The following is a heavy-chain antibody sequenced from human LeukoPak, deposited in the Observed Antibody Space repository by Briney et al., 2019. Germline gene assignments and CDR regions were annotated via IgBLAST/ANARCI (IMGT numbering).Heavy chain of an antibody. V-gene: IGHV3-23*01. Sequence: PGGSLRLSCAASGFTFSSYAMSWVRQAPGKGLEWVSAISGSGGSTYYADPVKGRFTISRDNSKNTLYLQMNSLRAEDTAVYYCAKARGSSGWRFDYWGQGTLVTVSS. CDR2: ISGSGGST. CDR3: AKARGSSGWRFDY. D-gene: IGHD6-19*01. CDR1: GFTFSSYA. J-gene: IGHJ4*02.